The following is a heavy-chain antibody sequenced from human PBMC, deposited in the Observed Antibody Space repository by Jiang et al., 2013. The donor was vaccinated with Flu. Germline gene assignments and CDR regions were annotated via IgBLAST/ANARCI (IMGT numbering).Heavy chain of an antibody. D-gene: IGHD3-10*01. CDR1: GGTFSSYA. Sequence: GAEVKKPGSSVKVSCKASGGTFSSYAISWVRQAPGQGLEWMGGIIPIFGTANYAQKFQGRVTITADESTSTAYMELSSLRSEDTAVYYCAREGGSGSYYLYYYGMDVWGQGTTVTVSS. CDR3: AREGGSGSYYLYYYGMDV. V-gene: IGHV1-69*01. CDR2: IIPIFGTA. J-gene: IGHJ6*02.